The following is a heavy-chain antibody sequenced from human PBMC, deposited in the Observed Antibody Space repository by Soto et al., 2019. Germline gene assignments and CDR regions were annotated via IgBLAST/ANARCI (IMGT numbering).Heavy chain of an antibody. D-gene: IGHD2-2*01. CDR2: IYTSGST. V-gene: IGHV4-4*02. CDR3: ARAGPGSTSCYFGGGCPYYFDY. Sequence: SETLSLTCAVSGGSISSSNWWSWVRQPPGKGLEWIGRIYTSGSTNYNPSLKSRVTMSVDTSKNQFSLKLSSVTAADTAVYYCARAGPGSTSCYFGGGCPYYFDYWGQGTLVTVSS. CDR1: GGSISSSNW. J-gene: IGHJ4*02.